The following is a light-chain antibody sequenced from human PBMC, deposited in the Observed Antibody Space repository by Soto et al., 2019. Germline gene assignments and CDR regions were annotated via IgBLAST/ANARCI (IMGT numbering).Light chain of an antibody. CDR1: QSVSSSY. J-gene: IGKJ2*01. CDR3: QNYGSSLLYT. CDR2: GAS. V-gene: IGKV3-20*01. Sequence: EIVLTQSPGTLSLSPGERATLSCRASQSVSSSYLAWYQQKPGQAPRLLIYGASSRATGIADRFSGSGSGKDFTLTSSRLHDEDFAVYYWQNYGSSLLYTCGQGPKLEI.